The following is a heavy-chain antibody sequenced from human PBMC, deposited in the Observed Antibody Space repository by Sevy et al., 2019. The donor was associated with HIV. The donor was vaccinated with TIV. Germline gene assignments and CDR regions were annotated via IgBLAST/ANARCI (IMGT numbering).Heavy chain of an antibody. J-gene: IGHJ6*02. CDR1: GFSFSGYS. CDR2: IDTSSAYI. Sequence: GGSLRLSCAASGFSFSGYSFNWVRQAPGKGLEWVSSIDTSSAYIYYADSVKGRFTISRDNAKNSLYLQMSSLRAEDTAVYFCARVNCTNGVCFQGYSDYGLDVWGQGTTVTVSS. V-gene: IGHV3-21*01. CDR3: ARVNCTNGVCFQGYSDYGLDV. D-gene: IGHD2-8*01.